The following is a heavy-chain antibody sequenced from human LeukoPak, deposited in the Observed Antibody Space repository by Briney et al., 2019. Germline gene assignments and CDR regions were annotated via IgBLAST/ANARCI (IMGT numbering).Heavy chain of an antibody. D-gene: IGHD3-10*01. J-gene: IGHJ1*01. CDR2: IYYSGST. CDR3: ARGYYDSGTYSGYFQH. CDR1: GGSINDYY. V-gene: IGHV4-59*01. Sequence: SETLSLTCTVSGGSINDYYWNWIRQPPGKGLEWIGYIYYSGSTNYNPSLKSRVTISVGTSKTRFSLRLSSVTAADTAVYYCARGYYDSGTYSGYFQHWGQGTLVTVSS.